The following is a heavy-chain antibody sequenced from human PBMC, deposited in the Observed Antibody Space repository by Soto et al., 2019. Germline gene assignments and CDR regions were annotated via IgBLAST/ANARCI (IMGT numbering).Heavy chain of an antibody. Sequence: QVQLQESGPGLVKPSRTLSLTCTVSGDSVSGGYYLSWVRQRPRKGLEWIGYVSPIGTPYYSPSLNSRVSISIDTSKNQLSLEVRSVTAADTAVYYCARDRGSYGMDVWGQGTTVTVSS. J-gene: IGHJ6*02. CDR1: GDSVSGGYY. V-gene: IGHV4-31*03. CDR2: VSPIGTP. CDR3: ARDRGSYGMDV.